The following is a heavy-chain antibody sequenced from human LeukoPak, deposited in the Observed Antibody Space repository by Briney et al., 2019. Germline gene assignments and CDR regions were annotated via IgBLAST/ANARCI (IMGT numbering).Heavy chain of an antibody. CDR2: ISNSGGST. D-gene: IGHD3-22*01. CDR3: AGLPAYYYDTSGFYFDY. J-gene: IGHJ4*02. CDR1: GFTFSSYG. Sequence: GGTLRLSCAASGFTFSSYGMSWVRQAPGKGLEWVSSISNSGGSTYHADSVKGRFTISRDNSKNTLYLQMNSLRAEDTAVYYCAGLPAYYYDTSGFYFDYWGQGTLVTVSS. V-gene: IGHV3-23*01.